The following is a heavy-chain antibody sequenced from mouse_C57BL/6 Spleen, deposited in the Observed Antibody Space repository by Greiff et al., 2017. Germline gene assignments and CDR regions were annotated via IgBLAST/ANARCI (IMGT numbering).Heavy chain of an antibody. J-gene: IGHJ3*01. CDR2: ISGGGGNT. Sequence: EVKLMESGGGLVKPGGSLKLSCAASGFTFSSYTMSWVRQTPEKRLEWVATISGGGGNTYYPDSVKGRLTISSDNAKNTLYLQMSSLRSEDTALYYCARHRRDYGSSSWFAYWGQGTLVTVSA. V-gene: IGHV5-9*01. CDR3: ARHRRDYGSSSWFAY. D-gene: IGHD1-1*01. CDR1: GFTFSSYT.